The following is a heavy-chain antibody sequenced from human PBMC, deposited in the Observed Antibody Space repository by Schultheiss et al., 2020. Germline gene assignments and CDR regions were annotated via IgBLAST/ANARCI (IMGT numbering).Heavy chain of an antibody. J-gene: IGHJ4*02. Sequence: GGSLRLSCAASGFTFSSYAMHWVRQAPGKGLEWVAVISYDGSNKYYADSVKGRFTISRDNSKNTLYLQMNSLRAEDTAVYYCASQARPFDYWGQGTLVTVSS. CDR2: ISYDGSNK. V-gene: IGHV3-30-3*01. CDR3: ASQARPFDY. CDR1: GFTFSSYA. D-gene: IGHD6-6*01.